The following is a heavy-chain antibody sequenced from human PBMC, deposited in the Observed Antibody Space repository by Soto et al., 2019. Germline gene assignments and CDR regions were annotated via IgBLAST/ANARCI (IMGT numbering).Heavy chain of an antibody. CDR1: GGSISSGGYY. CDR2: IYYSGST. D-gene: IGHD4-17*01. Sequence: QVQLQESGPGLVKPSQTLSLTCTVSGGSISSGGYYWSWIRQHPGKGLEWIGYIYYSGSTYYNPSLKSRVIISVDPSETESATQLSSVTAADIAVYYCARSVVRTVTSYPDYWGQGTQVTVSS. J-gene: IGHJ4*02. V-gene: IGHV4-31*03. CDR3: ARSVVRTVTSYPDY.